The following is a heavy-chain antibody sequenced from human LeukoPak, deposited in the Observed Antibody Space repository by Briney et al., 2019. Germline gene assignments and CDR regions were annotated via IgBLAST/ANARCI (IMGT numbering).Heavy chain of an antibody. CDR3: ASGPSIAAAGIDY. V-gene: IGHV4-61*02. D-gene: IGHD6-13*01. J-gene: IGHJ4*02. Sequence: PSETLSLACTVSGDSITSGRYYWSWIRQPAGKELEWIGRIYSSGNTDYNPYIVSLKSRVSLSLDTSKNQFFLDLTSVTAADTAVYYCASGPSIAAAGIDYWGQGTLVTVSS. CDR2: IYSSGNT. CDR1: GDSITSGRYY.